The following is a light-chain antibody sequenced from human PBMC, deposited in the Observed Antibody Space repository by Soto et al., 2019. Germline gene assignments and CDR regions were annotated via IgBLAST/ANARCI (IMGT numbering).Light chain of an antibody. CDR1: QSVSSA. J-gene: IGKJ1*01. V-gene: IGKV1-5*01. CDR3: QQYENYWT. CDR2: DAS. Sequence: DIQMTQSPSSVSASVGDRVAITCRASQSVSSALAWYQQKPGKAPKLLIYDASNLDSGVPSRFSGSGSGTQFSLTISNLQPDDCATYYCQQYENYWTFGQGTRVEIK.